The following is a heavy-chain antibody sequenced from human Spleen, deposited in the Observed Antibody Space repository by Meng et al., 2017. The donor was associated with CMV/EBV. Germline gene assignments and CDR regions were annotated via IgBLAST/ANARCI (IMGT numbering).Heavy chain of an antibody. J-gene: IGHJ5*01. D-gene: IGHD2-21*02. Sequence: GESLKISCAASGFTFSSYWMDWVRQAPGKGLEWVANIKQDGSEKYYVDSVKGRFTISRDNAKNSLILQMNSLRAEDTAVYYCATGRTACYSLCFDSWGHGTLVTVSS. CDR3: ATGRTACYSLCFDS. CDR2: IKQDGSEK. V-gene: IGHV3-7*01. CDR1: GFTFSSYW.